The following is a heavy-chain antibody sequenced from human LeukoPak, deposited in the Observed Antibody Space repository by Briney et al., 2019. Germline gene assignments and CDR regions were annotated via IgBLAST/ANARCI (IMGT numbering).Heavy chain of an antibody. J-gene: IGHJ4*02. Sequence: SETLSLTCTVSGGSISSYYWSWIRQPPGKGQEWIGYIYHSGSTDYNPSIKSRVTISVDTSKSQFSLKLTSVTAADTAVYYCATLTTVVTAYYFDYWGQGTLVTVSS. CDR2: IYHSGST. CDR1: GGSISSYY. D-gene: IGHD4-23*01. V-gene: IGHV4-4*09. CDR3: ATLTTVVTAYYFDY.